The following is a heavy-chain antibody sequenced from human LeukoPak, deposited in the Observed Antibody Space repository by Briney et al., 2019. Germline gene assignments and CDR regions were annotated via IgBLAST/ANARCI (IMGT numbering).Heavy chain of an antibody. D-gene: IGHD1-26*01. CDR1: GFTFSSYN. J-gene: IGHJ6*03. V-gene: IGHV3-21*01. CDR2: ISSSSNYI. CDR3: ARDPYSGSYGDYYYYYMDV. Sequence: GGSLRLSCAASGFTFSSYNMNWVRQAPGKGLEWVSSISSSSNYIYYADSVKGRFTISRDNAENSLYLQMNSLRAEDTAVYYCARDPYSGSYGDYYYYYMDVWGKGTTVTISS.